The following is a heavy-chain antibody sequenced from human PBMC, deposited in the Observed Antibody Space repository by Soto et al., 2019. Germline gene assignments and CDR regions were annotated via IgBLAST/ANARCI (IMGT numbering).Heavy chain of an antibody. V-gene: IGHV4-4*07. CDR3: VRDGTKTLRDWFDP. Sequence: ETLSLTCTASGASISGFYWSWIRKSAGKGLEWIGRIYATGTTDYNPSLKSRVMMSVDTSKKQFSLKLRSVTAADTAVYYCVRDGTKTLRDWFDPWGQGISVTVSS. CDR1: GASISGFY. D-gene: IGHD1-1*01. CDR2: IYATGTT. J-gene: IGHJ5*02.